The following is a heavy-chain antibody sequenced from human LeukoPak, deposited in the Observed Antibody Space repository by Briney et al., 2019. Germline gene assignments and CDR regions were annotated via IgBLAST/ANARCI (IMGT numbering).Heavy chain of an antibody. J-gene: IGHJ3*02. CDR3: ALDTSGWSDDSFDI. CDR2: IHYSGST. Sequence: PSETLSLTCTVSGGSISSYYWSWIRQPPGKGLEWIGYIHYSGSTNYNPSLRSRVTMSLDTSKNQFSLSLTSVTAADTAMYYCALDTSGWSDDSFDIWGQGTKVTVSS. D-gene: IGHD6-19*01. V-gene: IGHV4-59*01. CDR1: GGSISSYY.